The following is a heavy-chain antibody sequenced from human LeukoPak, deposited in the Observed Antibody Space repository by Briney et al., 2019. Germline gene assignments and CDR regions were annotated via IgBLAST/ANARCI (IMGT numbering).Heavy chain of an antibody. J-gene: IGHJ6*03. CDR2: IRYDGSNK. CDR1: GFTFSSYG. Sequence: GGSLRLSCAASGFTFSSYGMHWVRQAPGKGLEWVAFIRYDGSNKYYADSVKGRFTISRDNSKNTLYLQMNSLRAEDTAVYYCAKDSRPCSSTSCYWNYYYYYMDVWGKGTTVTVFS. D-gene: IGHD2-2*01. V-gene: IGHV3-30*02. CDR3: AKDSRPCSSTSCYWNYYYYYMDV.